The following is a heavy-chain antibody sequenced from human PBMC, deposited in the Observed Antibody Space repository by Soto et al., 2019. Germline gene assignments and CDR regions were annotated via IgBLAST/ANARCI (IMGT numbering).Heavy chain of an antibody. V-gene: IGHV4-59*01. D-gene: IGHD3-3*01. Sequence: SETLSLTCTVSGGSISSYYWSWIRQPPGKGLEWIGYIYYSGSTNYNPSLKSRVTISVDTSKNQFSLKLSSVTAADTAVYYCARAGDFWSGYLNYYYYYMDVWGKGTTVTVSS. CDR3: ARAGDFWSGYLNYYYYYMDV. CDR2: IYYSGST. J-gene: IGHJ6*03. CDR1: GGSISSYY.